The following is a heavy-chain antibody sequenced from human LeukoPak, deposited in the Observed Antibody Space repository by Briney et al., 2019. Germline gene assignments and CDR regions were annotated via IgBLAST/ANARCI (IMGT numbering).Heavy chain of an antibody. CDR2: ISSRGGTT. V-gene: IGHV3-23*01. D-gene: IGHD1-26*01. CDR1: GFAFSSYA. CDR3: AKWGVSGSYYDY. Sequence: GGSLRLSCAASGFAFSSYAMSWVRQTPGKGLEWVSAISSRGGTTYYADSVQGRFTISRDNSKNTLHLQMSSLRGEDTAIYYCAKWGVSGSYYDYWGQGTLVTVSS. J-gene: IGHJ4*02.